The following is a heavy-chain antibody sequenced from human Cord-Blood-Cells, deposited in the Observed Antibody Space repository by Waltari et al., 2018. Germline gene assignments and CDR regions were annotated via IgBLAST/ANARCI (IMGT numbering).Heavy chain of an antibody. CDR3: AKDTVTAFDI. D-gene: IGHD4-4*01. J-gene: IGHJ3*02. CDR1: GFTFSSYA. V-gene: IGHV3-23*01. Sequence: EVQLLESGGGLVQPGGSLRLSCAASGFTFSSYAMRWVRQAPGKGWEGVSAISGSGGSTYYADAVKGRFTISRDNSKNTLYLQMNSLRAEDTAVYYCAKDTVTAFDIWGQGTMVTVSS. CDR2: ISGSGGST.